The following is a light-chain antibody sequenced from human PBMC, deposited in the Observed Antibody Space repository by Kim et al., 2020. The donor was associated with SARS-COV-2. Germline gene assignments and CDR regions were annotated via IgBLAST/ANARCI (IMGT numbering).Light chain of an antibody. CDR1: ASDIGYYNS. CDR3: SSYTTDTTWV. J-gene: IGLJ3*02. V-gene: IGLV2-14*03. CDR2: DVR. Sequence: GQSITISCSGAASDIGYYNSVSWSRQFPGKAPKLIIYDVRYRPSGVSSRFSGSKSGNTASLTISGLQAEDEADYYCSSYTTDTTWVFGGGTKLTVL.